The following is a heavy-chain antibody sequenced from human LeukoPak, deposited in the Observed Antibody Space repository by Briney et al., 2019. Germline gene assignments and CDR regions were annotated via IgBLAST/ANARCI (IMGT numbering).Heavy chain of an antibody. CDR1: GFTFDDYA. D-gene: IGHD3-10*01. J-gene: IGHJ4*02. CDR2: IDWNSGII. V-gene: IGHV3-9*01. Sequence: GRSLRLSCVASGFTFDDYAMYWVRQAPGKGLEWVSGIDWNSGIIDYADSVKGRFTISRDNAKNSLYLQMNSLRAEDTALYYCAKEGYSGSGTYSHCDHWGQGTLVTVSS. CDR3: AKEGYSGSGTYSHCDH.